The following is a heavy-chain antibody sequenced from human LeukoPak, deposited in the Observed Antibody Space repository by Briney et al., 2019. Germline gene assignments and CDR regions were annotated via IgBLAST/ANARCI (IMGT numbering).Heavy chain of an antibody. D-gene: IGHD3-16*01. J-gene: IGHJ4*02. CDR3: VKDLRGSISFDQ. Sequence: GGSLRLSCSASGFTFSNFVMHWVRQAPGKGLEYVAIINDNGYNTDYAGSVKGRFTVARDNSKNTLYLQMSSLRPEDTAVYYCVKDLRGSISFDQWGQGTLVTVSS. CDR2: INDNGYNT. V-gene: IGHV3-64D*09. CDR1: GFTFSNFV.